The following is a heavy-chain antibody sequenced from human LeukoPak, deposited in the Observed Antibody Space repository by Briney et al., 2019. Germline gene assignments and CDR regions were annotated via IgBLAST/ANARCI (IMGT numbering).Heavy chain of an antibody. V-gene: IGHV4-61*02. D-gene: IGHD3-3*01. CDR2: IYTSGST. CDR3: ARVPLYDFWSGYLPPYYYMDV. J-gene: IGHJ6*03. CDR1: GGSISSGSYY. Sequence: SQTLSLTCTVSGGSISSGSYYWSWIRQPAGKGLEWIGRIYTSGSTNYNPSLKSRVTISVDTPKNQFSLKLSSVTAADTAVYYCARVPLYDFWSGYLPPYYYMDVWGKGTTVTVSS.